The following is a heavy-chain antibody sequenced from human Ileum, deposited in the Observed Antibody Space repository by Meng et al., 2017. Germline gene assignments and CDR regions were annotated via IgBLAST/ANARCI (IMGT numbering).Heavy chain of an antibody. CDR1: GFSLSTSGVG. Sequence: QITLKESGPTLVKPTQTLTLTCTFSGFSLSTSGVGVGWIRQPPGKALEWLALIYWDDDKRYSPSLKSRLTITKDTSKNQVVLTMTNMDPVDTVTYYCAHRPACGGDCWIDYWGQGTLVTVSS. J-gene: IGHJ4*02. V-gene: IGHV2-5*02. CDR3: AHRPACGGDCWIDY. CDR2: IYWDDDK. D-gene: IGHD2-21*02.